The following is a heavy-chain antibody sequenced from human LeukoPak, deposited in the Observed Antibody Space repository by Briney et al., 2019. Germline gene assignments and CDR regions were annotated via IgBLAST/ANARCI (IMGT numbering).Heavy chain of an antibody. CDR1: GYTLTSYY. Sequence: APVKVSCKASGYTLTSYYMHWVRQAPGQGLEWMGIINPSGGSTSYAQKFQGRVTMTRDTSTSTVYMELSSLRPEDAAVYYCARPRYSSSWYDYGMDVWGQGTTVTVSS. D-gene: IGHD6-13*01. CDR2: INPSGGST. V-gene: IGHV1-46*01. CDR3: ARPRYSSSWYDYGMDV. J-gene: IGHJ6*02.